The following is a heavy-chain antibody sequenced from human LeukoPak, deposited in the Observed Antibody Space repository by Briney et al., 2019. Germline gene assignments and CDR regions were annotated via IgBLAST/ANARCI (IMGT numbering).Heavy chain of an antibody. D-gene: IGHD3-3*01. Sequence: VKVSCKASGYTFTSYYMHWVRQAPGKGLEWMGGFDPEKDETVYAQKFQGRVTMTEDTSTDTVYLELSSLRSEDTAIYYCTTNLISLFGVGYWGHGTLVTVSS. CDR3: TTNLISLFGVGY. CDR2: FDPEKDET. CDR1: GYTFTSYY. J-gene: IGHJ4*01. V-gene: IGHV1-24*01.